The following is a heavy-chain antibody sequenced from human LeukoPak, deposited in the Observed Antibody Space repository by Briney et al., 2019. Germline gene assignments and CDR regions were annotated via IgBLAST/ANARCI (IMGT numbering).Heavy chain of an antibody. CDR2: INPSGGDT. V-gene: IGHV1-46*01. J-gene: IGHJ6*02. CDR3: ARGCRVVPGVHNVGMTSYYNGMDV. Sequence: GASVKVSCKPSGYTFSSYYIHWVRQASGQGLEWMGIINPSGGDTSYAQKFQGRVTTTRDPSTSTVYMEVVSLRPEDTAVYYCARGCRVVPGVHNVGMTSYYNGMDVWGQGTTVTVSS. CDR1: GYTFSSYY. D-gene: IGHD2-2*01.